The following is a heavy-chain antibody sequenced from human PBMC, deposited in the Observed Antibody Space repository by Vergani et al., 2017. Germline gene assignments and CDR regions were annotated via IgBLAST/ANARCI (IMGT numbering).Heavy chain of an antibody. Sequence: EVQLVESGGGLVQPGGSLRLSCAASGFTVSSNYMSWVRQAPGKGLEWVSVIYSGGSTYYADSVKGRFTISRDNSKNTLYLQMNSLRAEDTAVYYCAKNGPPPFNGDYGAYYYYGMDVWGQGTTVTVSS. V-gene: IGHV3-66*01. D-gene: IGHD4-17*01. J-gene: IGHJ6*02. CDR3: AKNGPPPFNGDYGAYYYYGMDV. CDR1: GFTVSSNY. CDR2: IYSGGST.